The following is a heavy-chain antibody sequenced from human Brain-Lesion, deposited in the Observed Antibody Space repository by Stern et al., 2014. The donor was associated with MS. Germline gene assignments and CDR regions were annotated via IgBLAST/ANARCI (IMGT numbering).Heavy chain of an antibody. CDR1: GFTFSDYW. CDR2: INQDGSDK. J-gene: IGHJ5*02. Sequence: EVQLEESGGDLVQPGGSLRVSCVASGFTFSDYWLTWVRQAPGKGLQWVANINQDGSDKNYVDSVKGRFTISRDNAKNSLYLQMNSLRVDDTAVYYCARIDRGNYDFWSGYYDYWFDPWGQGTLVTVSS. V-gene: IGHV3-7*01. D-gene: IGHD3-3*01. CDR3: ARIDRGNYDFWSGYYDYWFDP.